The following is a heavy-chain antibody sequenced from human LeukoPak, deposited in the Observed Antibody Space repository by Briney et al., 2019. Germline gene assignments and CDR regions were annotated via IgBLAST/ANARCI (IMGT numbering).Heavy chain of an antibody. V-gene: IGHV4-59*01. CDR2: IYYSGTS. Sequence: SETLSLTCAVSGGSISNYYWSWIRQPPGKELEWIGYIYYSGTSNYNPSLKSRVTISVDASKNQFSLKLSSVTAADTAVYYCARAPGVVTSFDFWGQGTLVSVSS. J-gene: IGHJ4*02. CDR3: ARAPGVVTSFDF. D-gene: IGHD4-23*01. CDR1: GGSISNYY.